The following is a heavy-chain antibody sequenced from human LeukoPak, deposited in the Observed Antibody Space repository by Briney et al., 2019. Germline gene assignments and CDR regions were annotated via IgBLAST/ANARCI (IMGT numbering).Heavy chain of an antibody. J-gene: IGHJ4*02. V-gene: IGHV4-39*07. CDR3: ARVGWPDY. CDR2: IYYSGST. CDR1: GGSISSSSYY. Sequence: PSETLSLTCTVSGGSISSSSYYWVWLRQPPGMGLEWIGSIYYSGSTYYNPSLKSRVTISVDTSKNQFSLKLSSVTAADTAVYYCARVGWPDYWGQGTLATVSS. D-gene: IGHD6-19*01.